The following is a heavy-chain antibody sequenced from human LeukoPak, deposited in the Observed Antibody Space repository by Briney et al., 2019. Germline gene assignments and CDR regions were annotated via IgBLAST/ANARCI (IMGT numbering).Heavy chain of an antibody. CDR3: TVIADIVVVPAAMGSNWFDP. CDR1: GESFSGYY. Sequence: SETLSLTCAVYGESFSGYYWSWIRQPPGKGLEWIGEINHSGSTNYNPSLKSRVTISVDTSKNQFSLKLSSVTAADTAVYYCTVIADIVVVPAAMGSNWFDPWGQGTLVTVSS. CDR2: INHSGST. D-gene: IGHD2-2*01. V-gene: IGHV4-34*01. J-gene: IGHJ5*02.